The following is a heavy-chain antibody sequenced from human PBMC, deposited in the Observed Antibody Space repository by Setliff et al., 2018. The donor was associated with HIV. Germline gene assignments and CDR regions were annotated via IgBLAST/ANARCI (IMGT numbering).Heavy chain of an antibody. CDR1: GFTFSNYG. V-gene: IGHV3-48*01. J-gene: IGHJ4*02. CDR2: ISDSSSTI. Sequence: PGGSLRLSCAAPGFTFSNYGMNWVRQAPGKGLEWVSYISDSSSTIYYAGSVRGRFTISRDNARNSLYLQMNSLRAEDTAVYYCARDSGSTWYASSRSDYWGQGTLVTVSS. CDR3: ARDSGSTWYASSRSDY. D-gene: IGHD6-13*01.